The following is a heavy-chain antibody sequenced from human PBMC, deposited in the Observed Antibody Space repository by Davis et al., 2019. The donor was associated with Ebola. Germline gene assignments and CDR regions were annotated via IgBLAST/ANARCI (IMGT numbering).Heavy chain of an antibody. CDR3: AKDLAWFGELLYYYYYGMDV. J-gene: IGHJ6*02. V-gene: IGHV3-30*18. CDR2: ISYDGSNK. D-gene: IGHD3-10*01. Sequence: GESLKISCAASGFTFSSYGMHWVRQAPGKGLEWVAVISYDGSNKYYADSVKGRFTISRDNSKNTLYLQMNSLRAEDTAVYYCAKDLAWFGELLYYYYYGMDVWGQGTTVTVSS. CDR1: GFTFSSYG.